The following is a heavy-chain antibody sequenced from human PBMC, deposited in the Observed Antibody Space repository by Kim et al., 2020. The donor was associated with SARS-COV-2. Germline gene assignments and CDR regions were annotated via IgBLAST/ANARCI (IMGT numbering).Heavy chain of an antibody. CDR3: TRGPAYYYNSRGPDFDY. J-gene: IGHJ4*02. CDR2: ISTGSNYI. D-gene: IGHD3-22*01. V-gene: IGHV3-11*05. Sequence: GSLRLSCAASGFSFSDYYLSWIRQSPGMGLEWLSYISTGSNYIDYADSVKGRFTISRDNAKNSLYLQMNSLRSEDTAVYYCTRGPAYYYNSRGPDFDYWGQGTLVTVSS. CDR1: GFSFSDYY.